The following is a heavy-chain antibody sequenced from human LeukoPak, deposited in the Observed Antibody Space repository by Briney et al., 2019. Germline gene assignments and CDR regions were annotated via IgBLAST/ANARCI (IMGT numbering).Heavy chain of an antibody. CDR1: GYTFTDYY. CDR2: INPSGGST. D-gene: IGHD2-2*01. Sequence: ASLKVSCKASGYTFTDYYLHWVRQAPGQGLEWMGWINPSGGSTSYAQKFQGRVTMTRDMSTSTVYMELSSLRSEDTAVYYCASSPRYCSSTSCLPNWFDPWGQGTLVTVSS. V-gene: IGHV1-46*01. J-gene: IGHJ5*02. CDR3: ASSPRYCSSTSCLPNWFDP.